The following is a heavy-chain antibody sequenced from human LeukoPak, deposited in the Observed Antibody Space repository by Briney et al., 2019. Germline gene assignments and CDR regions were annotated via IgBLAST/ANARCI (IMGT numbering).Heavy chain of an antibody. J-gene: IGHJ4*02. CDR3: ATGQWPSSGALFDY. CDR2: IKQDAGEI. V-gene: IGHV3-7*01. D-gene: IGHD6-19*01. CDR1: GFTLSGYW. Sequence: RPGGSLRLSCVASGFTLSGYWMSWVRQLPGKGLEWVANIKQDAGEIRYVDSVKGRFTISRDNAKNSLYLQMNSLRAEDTAVYYCATGQWPSSGALFDYWGQGTLVTVSS.